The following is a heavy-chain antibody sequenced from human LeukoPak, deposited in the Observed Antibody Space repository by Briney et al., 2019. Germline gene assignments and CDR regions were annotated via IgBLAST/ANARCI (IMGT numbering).Heavy chain of an antibody. CDR1: GGSISSYY. CDR3: ATSRGDSTGWYTFDY. V-gene: IGHV4-59*08. Sequence: PSETLSLTCTVSGGSISSYYWGWIRQPPGKGLEWIGHIYYRGSTNYNPPLKSRVTISLDTSNNQFSLKLTSVTAADTAVYYCATSRGDSTGWYTFDYWGQGTLVTVSS. CDR2: IYYRGST. J-gene: IGHJ4*02. D-gene: IGHD6-19*01.